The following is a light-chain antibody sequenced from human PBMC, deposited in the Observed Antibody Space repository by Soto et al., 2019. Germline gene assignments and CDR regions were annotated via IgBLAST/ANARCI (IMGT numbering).Light chain of an antibody. Sequence: DIVRTQAPPTLYVSPGERATLSCRATQCVSTHLAWYQQKPGQSPRPLIYGASTRATVIPARFSGSGSGTEFALTISTLEPGDLAVYDCQQYGSSARTFGQGTQV. J-gene: IGKJ1*01. CDR2: GAS. CDR1: QCVSTH. CDR3: QQYGSSART. V-gene: IGKV3-15*01.